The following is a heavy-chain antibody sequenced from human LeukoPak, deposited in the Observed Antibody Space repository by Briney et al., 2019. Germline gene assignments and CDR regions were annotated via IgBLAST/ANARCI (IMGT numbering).Heavy chain of an antibody. CDR3: ASVSYCSSTSCYPFDY. CDR2: ISSSSSYI. Sequence: GGSLRLYCAASGFTFSSYSMNWVRQAPGKGLEWVSSISSSSSYIYYADSVKGRFTISRDNAKNSLYLQMNSLRAEDTAVYYCASVSYCSSTSCYPFDYWGQGTLVSVSS. V-gene: IGHV3-21*01. CDR1: GFTFSSYS. D-gene: IGHD2-2*01. J-gene: IGHJ4*02.